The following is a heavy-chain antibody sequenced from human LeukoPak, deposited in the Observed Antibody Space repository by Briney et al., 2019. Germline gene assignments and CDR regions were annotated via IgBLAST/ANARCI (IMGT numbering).Heavy chain of an antibody. D-gene: IGHD2-15*01. J-gene: IGHJ2*01. Sequence: SETLSLTCTVSGGSISSYYWSWIRQPPGKGLEWIGYIYYSGSTNYNPSLKSRVTISVDTSKNQFSLKLSSVTAADTAVYYCARDRGRYSSGGSCYRFYWYFDLWGRGTLVTVSS. CDR3: ARDRGRYSSGGSCYRFYWYFDL. CDR2: IYYSGST. CDR1: GGSISSYY. V-gene: IGHV4-59*01.